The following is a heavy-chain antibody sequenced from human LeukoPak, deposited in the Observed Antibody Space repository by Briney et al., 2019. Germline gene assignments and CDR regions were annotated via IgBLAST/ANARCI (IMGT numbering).Heavy chain of an antibody. J-gene: IGHJ4*02. D-gene: IGHD1-26*01. Sequence: GASVKVSCKASGYTFTSYAMHWVRQAPGQRLEWMGWINAGNGNTKYSQKFQGRVTITRDTSASTAYMELSSLRSEDTAVYYCARVLGSYPYYFDYWGQGTLVTVSS. V-gene: IGHV1-3*01. CDR3: ARVLGSYPYYFDY. CDR1: GYTFTSYA. CDR2: INAGNGNT.